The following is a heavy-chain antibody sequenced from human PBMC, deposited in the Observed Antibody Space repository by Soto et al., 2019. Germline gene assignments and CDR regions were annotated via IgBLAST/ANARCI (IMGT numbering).Heavy chain of an antibody. J-gene: IGHJ6*02. CDR1: GFTFSSYM. CDR3: ARARYGMDV. V-gene: IGHV3-30-3*01. Sequence: QVQLVESGGGVVQPGRSLRLSCAASGFTFSSYMIHWVRQAPGKGPEWVAVLSYDGSNKYYADSVKGRFTISRDHSKSTLYLQMNSLTSADTAVYYCARARYGMDVWGQGTTVTVSS. CDR2: LSYDGSNK.